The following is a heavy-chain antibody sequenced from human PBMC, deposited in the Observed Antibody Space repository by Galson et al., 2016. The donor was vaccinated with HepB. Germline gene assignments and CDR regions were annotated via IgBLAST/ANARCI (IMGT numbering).Heavy chain of an antibody. V-gene: IGHV4-59*11. D-gene: IGHD3-10*01. Sequence: SETLSLTCTVSGGSISNHYWSWIRQPPGKEPEWIGYIYSSGSTDYSPSLRSRVTISLDTSRNQFSLKLSSVTAADTAVYYCARDRGYYGSGSYYQPSSNWFDPWGQGTLVTVSS. CDR2: IYSSGST. J-gene: IGHJ5*02. CDR3: ARDRGYYGSGSYYQPSSNWFDP. CDR1: GGSISNHY.